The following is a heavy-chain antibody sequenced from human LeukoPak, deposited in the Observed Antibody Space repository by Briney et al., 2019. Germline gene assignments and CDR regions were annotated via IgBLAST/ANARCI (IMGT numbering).Heavy chain of an antibody. CDR3: AKDRGGERYCSSTSCYTFDY. J-gene: IGHJ4*02. V-gene: IGHV3-23*01. D-gene: IGHD2-2*02. Sequence: GGSLRLSCAASGFTFSSYAMSWVRQAPGKGLEWVSAISGSGGSTYYADSVKGRSTISRDNSKNTLYLQMNSLRAEDTAVYYCAKDRGGERYCSSTSCYTFDYWGQGTLVTVSS. CDR1: GFTFSSYA. CDR2: ISGSGGST.